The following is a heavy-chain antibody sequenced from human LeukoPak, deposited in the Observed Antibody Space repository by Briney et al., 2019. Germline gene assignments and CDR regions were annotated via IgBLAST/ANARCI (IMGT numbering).Heavy chain of an antibody. CDR2: INPNSGGT. D-gene: IGHD5-18*01. CDR3: ATGIQLFYYGMDV. Sequence: ASVKVSCKASGYTFTGYYMHWVRQAPGRGLEWMGWINPNSGGTNYAQKFQGWVTMTRDTSISTAYMELSRLRSDDTAVYYCATGIQLFYYGMDVWGQGTTVTVSS. V-gene: IGHV1-2*04. CDR1: GYTFTGYY. J-gene: IGHJ6*02.